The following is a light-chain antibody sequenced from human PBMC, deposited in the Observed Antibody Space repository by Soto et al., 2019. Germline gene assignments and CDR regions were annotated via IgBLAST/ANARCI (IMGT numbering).Light chain of an antibody. J-gene: IGLJ7*01. Sequence: QSVLTQPASVSGSPGQSITISCTGTSSDIGAYNYVSWYQQYPGKAPKLMIYEVSNRPSGVSNRFSGSKSGNTASLTISGLQAEDEADYYCSSYTTTSTAVFGGGTQLNVL. CDR3: SSYTTTSTAV. V-gene: IGLV2-14*01. CDR2: EVS. CDR1: SSDIGAYNY.